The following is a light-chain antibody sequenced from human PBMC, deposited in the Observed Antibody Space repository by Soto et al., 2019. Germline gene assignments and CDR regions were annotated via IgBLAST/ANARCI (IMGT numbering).Light chain of an antibody. Sequence: EIVLTQSPGTLSLSPGERATLSCRASQSVTKSLAWYQQKPGQAPRLLIYGASSRATGIPDRFSGSGSGTDFTLTISRLEPEDFAVYYCQQYGGSPRTFGQGTKVDIK. CDR2: GAS. V-gene: IGKV3-20*01. CDR3: QQYGGSPRT. CDR1: QSVTKS. J-gene: IGKJ1*01.